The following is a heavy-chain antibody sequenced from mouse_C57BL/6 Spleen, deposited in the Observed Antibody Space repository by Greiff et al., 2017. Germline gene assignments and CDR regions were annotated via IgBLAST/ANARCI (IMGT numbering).Heavy chain of an antibody. J-gene: IGHJ3*01. CDR3: ARYDCYSTLAWFAY. CDR2: IYPGSGST. D-gene: IGHD2-5*01. V-gene: IGHV1-55*01. Sequence: QVQLQQPGAELVKPGASVKMSCKASGYTFTSYWITWVKQRPGQGLEWIGDIYPGSGSTNYNEKFKSKATLTVDTSSSTAYMQLSSLTSEDSAVYYCARYDCYSTLAWFAYRGQGALVTVSA. CDR1: GYTFTSYW.